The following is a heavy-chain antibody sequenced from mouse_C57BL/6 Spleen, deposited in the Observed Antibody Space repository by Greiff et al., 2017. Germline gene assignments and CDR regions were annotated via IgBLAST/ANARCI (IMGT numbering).Heavy chain of an antibody. J-gene: IGHJ3*01. Sequence: EVQLQQSGPELVKPGASVKMSCKASGYTFTDYYMNWVKQSHGKSLEWIGDINPNNGGTSYNQKFKGKATLTVDKSSSTAYMALRSLTSEDSAVYDFERREITTVVDPFAYWGQGTRVTVSA. CDR1: GYTFTDYY. V-gene: IGHV1-26*01. CDR2: INPNNGGT. D-gene: IGHD1-1*01. CDR3: ERREITTVVDPFAY.